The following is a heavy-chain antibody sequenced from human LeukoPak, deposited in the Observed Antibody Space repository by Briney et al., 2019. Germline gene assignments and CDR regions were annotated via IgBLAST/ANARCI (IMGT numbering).Heavy chain of an antibody. CDR2: INGDGSLT. J-gene: IGHJ5*02. V-gene: IGHV3-74*01. CDR3: AKDGYCTNGVCWGTDWFDP. Sequence: GGSLRLSCAASEFAFSNYWMHWVRQAPGWGLMWVSRINGDGSLTNYADSVKGRFTISRDNAKNTLYLQMNSLRAEDTAVYYCAKDGYCTNGVCWGTDWFDPWGQGTLVTVSS. D-gene: IGHD2-8*01. CDR1: EFAFSNYW.